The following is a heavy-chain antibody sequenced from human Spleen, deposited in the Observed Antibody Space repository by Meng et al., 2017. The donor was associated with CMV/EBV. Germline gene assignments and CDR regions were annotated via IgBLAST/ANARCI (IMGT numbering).Heavy chain of an antibody. CDR3: ARVQRYQLLEGVGAFDI. J-gene: IGHJ3*02. CDR1: GFTFSSYA. D-gene: IGHD1-1*01. Sequence: GESLKISCAASGFTFSSYAMSWVRQAPGKGLEWVSVISGSGGSTYYADSVKGRFTMSRDNSKNTLYLQMNSLRAEDTAVYYCARVQRYQLLEGVGAFDIWGQGTMVTVSS. V-gene: IGHV3-23*01. CDR2: ISGSGGST.